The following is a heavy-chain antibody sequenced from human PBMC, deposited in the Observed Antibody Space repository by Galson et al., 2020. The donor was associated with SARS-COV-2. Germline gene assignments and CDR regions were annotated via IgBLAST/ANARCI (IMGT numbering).Heavy chain of an antibody. CDR1: GFTFSSYS. CDR3: ASARALYSSSSYAFDL. J-gene: IGHJ3*01. CDR2: ISSSTSSI. D-gene: IGHD6-19*01. V-gene: IGHV3-21*01. Sequence: KIGESLKISCAASGFTFSSYSMNWVRQAPGKGLEWVSSISSSTSSIYYADSVKGRFTISRDNAKSTLYLQMSSLRAEDTAVYFCASARALYSSSSYAFDLWGQGAMVTVSS.